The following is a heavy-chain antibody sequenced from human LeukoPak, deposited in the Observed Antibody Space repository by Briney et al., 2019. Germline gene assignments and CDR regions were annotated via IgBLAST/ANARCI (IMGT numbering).Heavy chain of an antibody. CDR1: GFTVSRNY. CDR2: LYSDGST. Sequence: GGSLRLSCAASGFTVSRNYMSWVRQAPGKGLEWVSVLYSDGSTYYADSVKGRFTISRDNSKNTLYLQMNSLRAEDTAVYYCARSCDFPNWFDPWGQGTLVTVSS. J-gene: IGHJ5*02. V-gene: IGHV3-53*01. D-gene: IGHD2-21*02. CDR3: ARSCDFPNWFDP.